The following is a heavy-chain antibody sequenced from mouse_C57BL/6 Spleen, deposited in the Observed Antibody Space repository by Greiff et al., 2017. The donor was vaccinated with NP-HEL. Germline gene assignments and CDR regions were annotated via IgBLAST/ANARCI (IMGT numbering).Heavy chain of an antibody. CDR1: GFNIKDYY. V-gene: IGHV14-2*01. D-gene: IGHD2-1*01. Sequence: VQLQQSGAELVKPGASVKLSCTASGFNIKDYYMHWVKQRTEQGLEWIGRIDPEDGETKYAPTFQGKATITADTSSNTAYLQLSSLTSEDTAVYYCASGYYGNFLYFDYWGQGTTLTVSS. J-gene: IGHJ2*01. CDR3: ASGYYGNFLYFDY. CDR2: IDPEDGET.